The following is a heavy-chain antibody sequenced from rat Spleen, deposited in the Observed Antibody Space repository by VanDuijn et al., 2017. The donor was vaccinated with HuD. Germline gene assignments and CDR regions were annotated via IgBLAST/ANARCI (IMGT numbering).Heavy chain of an antibody. D-gene: IGHD1-4*01. J-gene: IGHJ4*01. CDR2: INPDGSGT. CDR3: ARSTRVKAMDV. CDR1: DFTFSSNW. Sequence: EVQLVESGGGLVQPGSPLKLSCTASDFTFSSNWLNWVRQAPGKGLEWVATINPDGSGTYYPDTVRGRFVLSKDDAKNTGYLQMNNLRSKDTAMYYCARSTRVKAMDVWGQGASVTVSS. V-gene: IGHV5-35*01.